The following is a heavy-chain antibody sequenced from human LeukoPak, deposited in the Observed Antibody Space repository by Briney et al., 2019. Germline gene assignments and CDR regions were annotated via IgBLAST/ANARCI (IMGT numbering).Heavy chain of an antibody. V-gene: IGHV4-34*01. J-gene: IGHJ4*02. D-gene: IGHD5-18*01. CDR2: INHRGST. Sequence: SETLSLTCAVYGGSFSGYYWSWIRQPPGKGLEWIGEINHRGSTNYNPSLKSRVTISVDTSKNQFSLKLSSVTAADTAVYYCARGTLDVDTAMVKTGNYFDYWGQGTLVTVSS. CDR3: ARGTLDVDTAMVKTGNYFDY. CDR1: GGSFSGYY.